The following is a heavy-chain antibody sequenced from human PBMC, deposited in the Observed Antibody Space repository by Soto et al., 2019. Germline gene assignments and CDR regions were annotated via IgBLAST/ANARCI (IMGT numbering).Heavy chain of an antibody. CDR3: ANSLAAAGTFYYYGMDV. CDR1: GFTFSSYA. CDR2: ISDSGGST. V-gene: IGHV3-23*01. J-gene: IGHJ6*02. Sequence: EVQLLESGGGLVQPGGSLRLSCAASGFTFSSYAMSWVRQAPGKGLEWVSAISDSGGSTYYADSVKGRFTISRDNSKNTLYLQMNSLRAEDTAVYYWANSLAAAGTFYYYGMDVWGQGTTVTVSS. D-gene: IGHD6-13*01.